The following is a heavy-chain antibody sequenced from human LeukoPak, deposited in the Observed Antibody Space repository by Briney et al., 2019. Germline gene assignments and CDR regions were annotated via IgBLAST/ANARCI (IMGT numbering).Heavy chain of an antibody. CDR1: GFSFSSYG. Sequence: GGSLRLSCAASGFSFSSYGMSWVRQAPGKGLEWVSAISGSGGSTYYADSVKGRFTMSRDNSQNTLYLQMNSLRAEDTAVYYCARRSRDGWYFDYWGQGTLVTVSS. CDR3: ARRSRDGWYFDY. J-gene: IGHJ4*02. D-gene: IGHD5-24*01. V-gene: IGHV3-23*01. CDR2: ISGSGGST.